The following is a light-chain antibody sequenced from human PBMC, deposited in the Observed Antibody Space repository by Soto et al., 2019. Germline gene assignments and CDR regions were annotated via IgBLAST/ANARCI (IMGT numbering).Light chain of an antibody. CDR3: AAWDDSLNGRV. Sequence: QSVLTQPPSASGTPGQRVTISCSGSSSNIGKNYVYWYRQLPGTAPKLLIYTNNQRPSGVPDRFSGSKSGTSASLAISGLQSEDEADYYCAAWDDSLNGRVFGTGTKVTVL. CDR1: SSNIGKNY. CDR2: TNN. V-gene: IGLV1-44*01. J-gene: IGLJ1*01.